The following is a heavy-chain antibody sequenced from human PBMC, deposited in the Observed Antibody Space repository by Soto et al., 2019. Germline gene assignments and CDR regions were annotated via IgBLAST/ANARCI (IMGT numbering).Heavy chain of an antibody. Sequence: PSETLSLTCTVSGGSISSSSYYWGWIRQPPGKGLEWIGSIYYSGSTYYNPSLKSRVTISVDTSNNQFSLKLSSVTAADTAVYYCARNGRGGGSGSYYSTHYYYYYMDVWGKGTTVTVSS. D-gene: IGHD3-10*01. CDR2: IYYSGST. CDR3: ARNGRGGGSGSYYSTHYYYYYMDV. CDR1: GGSISSSSYY. J-gene: IGHJ6*03. V-gene: IGHV4-39*07.